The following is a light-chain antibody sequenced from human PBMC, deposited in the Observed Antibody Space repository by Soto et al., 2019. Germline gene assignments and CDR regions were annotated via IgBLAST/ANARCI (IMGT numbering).Light chain of an antibody. CDR1: SSDVGGYNY. V-gene: IGLV2-14*01. CDR2: EVS. Sequence: QSALTQPASVSGSPGQSITISCTGTSSDVGGYNYVSWYQQHPGKAPKLMIYEVSNRPSGVSNRFSGSKSGNTASLTISWLHAADESDYYCSSYTSGCNVVFGGGTQLTVL. J-gene: IGLJ2*01. CDR3: SSYTSGCNVV.